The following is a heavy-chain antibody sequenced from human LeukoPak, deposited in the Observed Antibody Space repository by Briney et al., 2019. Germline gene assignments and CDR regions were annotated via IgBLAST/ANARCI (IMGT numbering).Heavy chain of an antibody. CDR1: GYTFTSYY. CDR2: INPSGGST. D-gene: IGHD6-19*01. J-gene: IGHJ3*02. CDR3: ARKRGWYYAFDI. Sequence: ASVKVSCKASGYTFTSYYMHWVRQAPGQGLEWMGIINPSGGSTSYAQKFQGRVTMTRDMSTSTVYMELSSLRSEDTAVYYCARKRGWYYAFDIWGQGTMVTVSS. V-gene: IGHV1-46*01.